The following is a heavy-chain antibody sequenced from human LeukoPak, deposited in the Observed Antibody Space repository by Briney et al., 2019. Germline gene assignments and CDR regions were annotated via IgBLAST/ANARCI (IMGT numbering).Heavy chain of an antibody. CDR3: LIVLVPAAMGY. D-gene: IGHD2-2*01. CDR2: IIPIFGTA. CDR1: GGTFSSYA. V-gene: IGHV1-69*13. Sequence: ASVKVSCKASGGTFSSYAISWVRQAPGQGLEWMGGIIPIFGTANYAQKFQGRVTITADESTTTAYMELSSLISEDTAVYYCLIVLVPAAMGYWGQGTLVTVSS. J-gene: IGHJ4*02.